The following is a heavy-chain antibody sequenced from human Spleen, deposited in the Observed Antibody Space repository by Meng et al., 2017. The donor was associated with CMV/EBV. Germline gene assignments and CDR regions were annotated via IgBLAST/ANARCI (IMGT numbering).Heavy chain of an antibody. Sequence: SCKSSVFMFSRLAVTGVRQAPGKGLEWVSTVSGSGEVTHYAASVRGRFTVTRDKSNDSVILHMNSLRADDSAIYYCAQALSIRYFFDSCGQGTLVTVSS. D-gene: IGHD2/OR15-2a*01. J-gene: IGHJ5*01. CDR1: VFMFSRLA. CDR2: VSGSGEVT. CDR3: AQALSIRYFFDS. V-gene: IGHV3-23*01.